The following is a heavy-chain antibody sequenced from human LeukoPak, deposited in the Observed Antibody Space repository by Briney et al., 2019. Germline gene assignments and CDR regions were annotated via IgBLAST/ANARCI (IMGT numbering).Heavy chain of an antibody. J-gene: IGHJ6*03. CDR1: GFTFSTYG. V-gene: IGHV3-30*02. Sequence: GGSLRLSCAASGFTFSTYGMHWVRQAPGKGLEWVAFIRYDGSNKYYADSVKGRFTISRDNSKNTLYLQMNSLRAEDTAVYYCARDTIFGVYYYYYYMDVWGKGTTVTVSS. CDR2: IRYDGSNK. D-gene: IGHD3-3*01. CDR3: ARDTIFGVYYYYYYMDV.